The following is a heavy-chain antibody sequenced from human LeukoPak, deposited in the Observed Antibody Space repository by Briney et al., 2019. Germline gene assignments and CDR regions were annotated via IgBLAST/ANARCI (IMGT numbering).Heavy chain of an antibody. J-gene: IGHJ4*02. D-gene: IGHD2-21*02. Sequence: GGALRLSCAASGFTFSSYAMSWVRQAPGKGLECVSAISGSGGSTYYADSVKGRFTIPRDNSKNTLYLQMNSLRAEDTAVYYCAKGRGYIVVVTGDYFDYWGQGTLVTVSS. V-gene: IGHV3-23*01. CDR2: ISGSGGST. CDR1: GFTFSSYA. CDR3: AKGRGYIVVVTGDYFDY.